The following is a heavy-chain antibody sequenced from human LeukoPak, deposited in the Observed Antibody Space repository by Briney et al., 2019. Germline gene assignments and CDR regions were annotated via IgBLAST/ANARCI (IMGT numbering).Heavy chain of an antibody. CDR3: ARPGRCSATTCSGYMDV. CDR2: ISHSGST. CDR1: GESFSGYY. J-gene: IGHJ6*03. D-gene: IGHD2-2*01. V-gene: IGHV4-34*01. Sequence: SETLSLTCAVYGESFSGYYWTWIRRPPGQGLEWIGEISHSGSTNYNPSLKSRVTISVDTSKNQFSLKLTSVTAADTAVYYCARPGRCSATTCSGYMDVWGKGTAVIVSS.